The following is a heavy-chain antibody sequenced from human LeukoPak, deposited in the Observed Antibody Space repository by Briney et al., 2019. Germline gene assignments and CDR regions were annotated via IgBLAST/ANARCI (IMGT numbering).Heavy chain of an antibody. V-gene: IGHV3-69-1*01. CDR1: GVTFSNCN. CDR3: ARDVSGWYYFDY. Sequence: AWGALRLSSSAAGVTFSNCNMKQGRRAPRGGVGWVSSISSSSSYIYADSVKGRFTISRDNAKNSLYLQMNSLRAEDTAVYYCARDVSGWYYFDYWGQGTLVTVSS. D-gene: IGHD6-19*01. CDR2: ISSSSSY. J-gene: IGHJ4*02.